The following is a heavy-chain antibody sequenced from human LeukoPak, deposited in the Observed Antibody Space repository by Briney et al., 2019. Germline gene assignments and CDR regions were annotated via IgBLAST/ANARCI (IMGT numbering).Heavy chain of an antibody. CDR3: ARVDLYYDSSGYSRAANDY. CDR1: GYTFTGYA. Sequence: ASVTVSCKASGYTFTGYAISWVRQAPGQGLEWMGWVSAYNGATNYAQNFQDRVTMTTDTPTTTAYMELRSLRSDDTAVYFCARVDLYYDSSGYSRAANDYWGQGTLVTVSS. D-gene: IGHD3-22*01. J-gene: IGHJ4*02. V-gene: IGHV1-18*01. CDR2: VSAYNGAT.